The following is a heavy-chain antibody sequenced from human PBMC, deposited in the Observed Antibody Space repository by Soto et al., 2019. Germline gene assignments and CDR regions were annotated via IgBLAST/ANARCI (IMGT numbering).Heavy chain of an antibody. CDR2: IYYSGST. V-gene: IGHV4-30-4*01. CDR3: ARARYCTNGVCYYGMDV. J-gene: IGHJ6*02. Sequence: SETLSLTCTVSGGSISSGDYYWSWIRQPPGKGLEWIGYIYYSGSTYYNPSLKSRVTISVDTSKNQFSLKLGSVTAADTAVYYCARARYCTNGVCYYGMDVWGQGTTVTVSS. D-gene: IGHD2-8*01. CDR1: GGSISSGDYY.